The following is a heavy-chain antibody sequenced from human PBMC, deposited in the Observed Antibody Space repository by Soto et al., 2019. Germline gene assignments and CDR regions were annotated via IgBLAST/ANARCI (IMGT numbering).Heavy chain of an antibody. D-gene: IGHD3-10*01. CDR1: GRSISSGGYY. V-gene: IGHV4-31*01. CDR3: ARAALVLGVERLDY. Sequence: QVQLQESGPGLVKTSQTLSLTCTVSGRSISSGGYYWSWIRQHPGKGLEWIGYISYSGSTYYKPSLKSQVTISLDKSKNEFSLNVSSVTAADTAMYYCARAALVLGVERLDYWGQGTLVTVSS. J-gene: IGHJ4*02. CDR2: ISYSGST.